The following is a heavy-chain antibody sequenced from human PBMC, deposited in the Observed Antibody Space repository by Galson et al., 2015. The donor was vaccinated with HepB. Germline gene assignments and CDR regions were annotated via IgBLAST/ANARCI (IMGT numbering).Heavy chain of an antibody. CDR3: AKQEAGVDY. J-gene: IGHJ4*02. V-gene: IGHV3-30*18. D-gene: IGHD6-13*01. Sequence: SLRLSCAASGFSFSSYGMKGVRQAPDKGLEWVATITYAVSNEQDAASAKGRFTISGDNSKNTLYLQMNSLRTEDTGVYYCAKQEAGVDYWGQGTLVTVSS. CDR2: ITYAVSNE. CDR1: GFSFSSYG.